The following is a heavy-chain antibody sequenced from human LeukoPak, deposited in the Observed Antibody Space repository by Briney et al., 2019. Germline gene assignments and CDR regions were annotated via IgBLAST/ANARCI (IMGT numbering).Heavy chain of an antibody. V-gene: IGHV1-24*01. CDR1: GYTLTELS. D-gene: IGHD6-13*01. Sequence: GASVKVSCKVSGYTLTELSMHWVRQAPGKGLEWMGGLDPEDGETIYAQKFQGRVTTTEVTSTDTAYMELSSLRSEDTAVYYCATSIAAVGTIDYWGQGTLVTVSS. CDR2: LDPEDGET. CDR3: ATSIAAVGTIDY. J-gene: IGHJ4*02.